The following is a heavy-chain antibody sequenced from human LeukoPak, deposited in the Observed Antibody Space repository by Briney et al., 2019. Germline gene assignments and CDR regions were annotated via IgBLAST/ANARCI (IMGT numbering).Heavy chain of an antibody. V-gene: IGHV1-24*01. CDR3: ATGGIRYFDWSNYYFDY. CDR2: FDPEDGET. Sequence: ASVKVSCKVSGYTLTELSMRWVRQAPGKGLEWMGGFDPEDGETIYAQKFQGRVTMTEDTSTDTAYMELSSLRSEDTAVYYCATGGIRYFDWSNYYFDYWGQGTLVTVSS. J-gene: IGHJ4*02. CDR1: GYTLTELS. D-gene: IGHD3-9*01.